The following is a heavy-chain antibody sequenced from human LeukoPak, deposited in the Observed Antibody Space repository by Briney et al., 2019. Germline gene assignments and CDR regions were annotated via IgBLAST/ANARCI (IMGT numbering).Heavy chain of an antibody. Sequence: SETLSLTCAVYGGSFSGYYWSWIRQPPGKGLEWIGEINHSGSTNYNPSLKSRVTISVDTSKNQFSLKLSSVTAADTAVYYCARCFGPTILGVVIIAPYFQHWGQGTLVTVSS. CDR3: ARCFGPTILGVVIIAPYFQH. CDR1: GGSFSGYY. V-gene: IGHV4-34*01. D-gene: IGHD3-3*01. J-gene: IGHJ1*01. CDR2: INHSGST.